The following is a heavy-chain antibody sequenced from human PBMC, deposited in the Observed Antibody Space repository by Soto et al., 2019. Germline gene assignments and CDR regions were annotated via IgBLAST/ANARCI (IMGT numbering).Heavy chain of an antibody. CDR2: IYHSGST. Sequence: SETLCLTCAVSGGSISSSNWWSWVRQPPGKGLEWIGEIYHSGSTNYNPSLKSRVAISVDKSKNQFSLKLSSVTAADTAVYYCARGGRYSYGRWGMDVWGQGTTVTVS. J-gene: IGHJ6*02. V-gene: IGHV4-4*02. CDR1: GGSISSSNW. CDR3: ARGGRYSYGRWGMDV. D-gene: IGHD5-18*01.